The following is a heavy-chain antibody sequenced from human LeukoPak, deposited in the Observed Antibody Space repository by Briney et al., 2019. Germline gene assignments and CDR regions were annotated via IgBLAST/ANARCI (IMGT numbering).Heavy chain of an antibody. CDR2: IYYSGST. CDR1: GGSISSYY. V-gene: IGHV4-59*01. CDR3: AREADDSSGYYHGAFDY. Sequence: SETLSLTCTVSGGSISSYYWSWIRQPPGKGLEWIGYIYYSGSTNYNPSLKSRVIISVDTSKNQFSLKLSSVTAADTAVYYCAREADDSSGYYHGAFDYWGQGTLVTVSS. D-gene: IGHD3-22*01. J-gene: IGHJ4*02.